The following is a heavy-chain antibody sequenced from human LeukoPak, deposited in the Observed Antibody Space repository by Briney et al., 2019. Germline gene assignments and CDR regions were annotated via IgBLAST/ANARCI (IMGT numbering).Heavy chain of an antibody. J-gene: IGHJ4*02. D-gene: IGHD6-19*01. Sequence: QSGGSLRLSCTTSGFTFGDYAMSWVRQAPGKGLEWVGVIRSKAYGGTTDTAASVTGRFTILRDDSNSIAHLQMNSLKTEDAAVYYCTRAFESNTGWYIHFHWGQGTVVTVSS. V-gene: IGHV3-49*04. CDR2: IRSKAYGGTT. CDR3: TRAFESNTGWYIHFH. CDR1: GFTFGDYA.